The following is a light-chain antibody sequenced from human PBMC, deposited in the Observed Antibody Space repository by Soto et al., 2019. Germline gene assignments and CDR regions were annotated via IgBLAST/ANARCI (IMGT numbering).Light chain of an antibody. V-gene: IGLV2-11*01. CDR1: SNDVGGYNF. J-gene: IGLJ2*01. CDR2: DVS. Sequence: QSALTQPRSVSGSPGQSVTISCTGTSNDVGGYNFVSWYQQHPGKVPKLFIYDVSRRPSGVPDRFSGSKSGNTASLTISGLQAEDEADYYCSSYAGSYTWVFGGGTQLTVL. CDR3: SSYAGSYTWV.